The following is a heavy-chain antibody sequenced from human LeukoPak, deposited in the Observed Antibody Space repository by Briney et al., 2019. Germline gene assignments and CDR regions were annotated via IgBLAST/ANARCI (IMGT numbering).Heavy chain of an antibody. CDR1: GYTFSNYW. D-gene: IGHD1-1*01. V-gene: IGHV5-51*01. J-gene: IGHJ6*03. CDR2: IYPGDSDT. CDR3: ARLCTPYYYYYMDV. Sequence: GESLKISCRGSGYTFSNYWIAWVRHMPGNGLEWMGIIYPGDSDTKYSPSFQGQVSISADKSINTAYLQWSSVKASDTAIDYCARLCTPYYYYYMDVWGKGTTVTVSS.